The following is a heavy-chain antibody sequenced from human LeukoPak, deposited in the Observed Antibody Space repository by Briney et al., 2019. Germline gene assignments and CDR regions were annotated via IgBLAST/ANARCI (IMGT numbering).Heavy chain of an antibody. CDR1: GGSISSYY. V-gene: IGHV4-4*07. D-gene: IGHD3-10*01. CDR2: IYTSGSI. CDR3: ARINYYGSGSENYFDY. Sequence: SETLSLTCTVSGGSISSYYWSWIRQPAGKGLEWIGRIYTSGSINYNPSLKSRVTMSVDTSKNQFSLKLSSVTAADTAVYYCARINYYGSGSENYFDYWGQGTLVAVSS. J-gene: IGHJ4*02.